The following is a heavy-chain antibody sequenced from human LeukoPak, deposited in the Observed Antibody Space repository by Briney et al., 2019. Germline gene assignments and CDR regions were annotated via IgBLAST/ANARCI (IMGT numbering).Heavy chain of an antibody. CDR3: ASARLGSGLEGAFDI. CDR2: IYYSGST. Sequence: SETLSLTCTVSGGSVSSDSYYWSWIRQPPGKGLEWIGYIYYSGSTNYNPSLKSRVTISLETSKNQFSLKLSSVTAADTAVYYCASARLGSGLEGAFDIWGQGTMATVSS. CDR1: GGSVSSDSYY. D-gene: IGHD6-25*01. J-gene: IGHJ3*02. V-gene: IGHV4-61*01.